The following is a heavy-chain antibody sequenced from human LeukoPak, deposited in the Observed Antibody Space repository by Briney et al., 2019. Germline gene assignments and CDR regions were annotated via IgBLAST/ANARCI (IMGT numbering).Heavy chain of an antibody. J-gene: IGHJ4*02. V-gene: IGHV4-39*01. D-gene: IGHD3-16*02. CDR1: GGSFSSYY. CDR2: IYYSGST. CDR3: ARHTFDDYVWGSYRRYPLYYFDY. Sequence: PSETPSLTCAVYGGSFSSYYWGWIRQPPGKGLEWMGSIYYSGSTYYNPSLKSRVTISVDTSKNQFSLKLSSVTAADTAVYYCARHTFDDYVWGSYRRYPLYYFDYWGQGTLVTVSS.